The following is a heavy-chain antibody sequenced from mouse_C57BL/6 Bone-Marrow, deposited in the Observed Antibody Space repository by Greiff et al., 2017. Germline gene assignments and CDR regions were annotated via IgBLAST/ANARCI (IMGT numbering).Heavy chain of an antibody. CDR1: GYAFSSSW. J-gene: IGHJ2*01. V-gene: IGHV1-82*01. Sequence: QVQLKQSGPELVKPGASVKISCKASGYAFSSSWMNWVKQRPGKGLGWIGRIYPGDGDTNYNGKFKGKATVTADNSSSTAYMQLSSLTSEDSAVYCGAREGGGGYWGQGTTLTVSS. CDR3: AREGGGGY. CDR2: IYPGDGDT.